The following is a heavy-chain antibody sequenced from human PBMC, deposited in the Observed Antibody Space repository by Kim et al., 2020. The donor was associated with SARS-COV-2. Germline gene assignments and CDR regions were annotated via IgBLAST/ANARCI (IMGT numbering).Heavy chain of an antibody. V-gene: IGHV3-30*04. J-gene: IGHJ6*02. CDR2: ISYDGSNK. D-gene: IGHD2-2*01. CDR3: ARDQVGDIVVVQAAMDYGMDV. Sequence: GGSLRLSCAASGFTFSSYAMHWVRQAPGKGLEWVAVISYDGSNKYYADSVKGRFTISRDNSKNTLYLQMNSLRAEDTAVYYCARDQVGDIVVVQAAMDYGMDVWGQGTTVTVSS. CDR1: GFTFSSYA.